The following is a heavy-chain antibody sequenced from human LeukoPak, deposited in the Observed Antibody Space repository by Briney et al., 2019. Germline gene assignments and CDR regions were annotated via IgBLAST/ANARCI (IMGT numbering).Heavy chain of an antibody. CDR1: GFTFSSCG. D-gene: IGHD6-19*01. CDR3: ARDSGYSSGWYPGYYYYGMDV. V-gene: IGHV3-33*01. CDR2: IWSDGSKK. Sequence: GGSLRLSCTASGFTFSSCGMHWVRQAPGQGLEWVAVIWSDGSKKYHADSVKGRFTISRDNSKNTLYLQMNSLRAENTAVYYCARDSGYSSGWYPGYYYYGMDVWGQGTTVTVSS. J-gene: IGHJ6*02.